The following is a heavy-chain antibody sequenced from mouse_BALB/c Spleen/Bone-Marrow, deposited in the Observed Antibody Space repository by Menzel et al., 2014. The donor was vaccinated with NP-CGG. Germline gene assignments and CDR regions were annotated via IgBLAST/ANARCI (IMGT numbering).Heavy chain of an antibody. CDR3: AREGYYGLDY. Sequence: QVQLQQSGAKLGRPGKPVKVSCKASGYAFTNYLIEWFKQRPGQGLEWIGVINPGSGGTNFNEKFRGKATLTADKSSSTAYMQFNSLTSDDSAVYFCAREGYYGLDYWGQGTTLTVSS. V-gene: IGHV1-54*03. CDR1: GYAFTNYL. J-gene: IGHJ2*01. CDR2: INPGSGGT. D-gene: IGHD2-1*01.